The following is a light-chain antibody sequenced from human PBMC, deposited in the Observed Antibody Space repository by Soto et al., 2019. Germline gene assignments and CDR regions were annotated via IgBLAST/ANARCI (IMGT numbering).Light chain of an antibody. CDR2: GAS. Sequence: ETVLTQSPGTLSLSPGEGATLSCRASQSVSSSYLAWYQQKPGQAPRLLIYGASSRATGIPDRFSGSGSGTDFPLTISRLEPEEFAVYYCQHYGTSPEWTFGRGTKVEIK. J-gene: IGKJ1*01. CDR3: QHYGTSPEWT. CDR1: QSVSSSY. V-gene: IGKV3-20*01.